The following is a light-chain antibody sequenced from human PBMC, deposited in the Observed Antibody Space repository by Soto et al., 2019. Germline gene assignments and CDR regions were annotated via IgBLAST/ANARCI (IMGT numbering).Light chain of an antibody. J-gene: IGKJ4*02. V-gene: IGKV3-11*01. CDR3: QQRSTWPPRLT. CDR1: HSFSTH. Sequence: IGLTQWAATLSLSPGERATLSCMASHSFSTHLGWYETKPGQAPRLIIXXASXRATGIPARFSGSGSGTDFTLTITSLESEDLAVEYCQQRSTWPPRLTFGGGTKVDIK. CDR2: XAS.